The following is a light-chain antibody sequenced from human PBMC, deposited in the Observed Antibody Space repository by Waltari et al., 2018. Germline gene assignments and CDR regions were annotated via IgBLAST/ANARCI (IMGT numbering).Light chain of an antibody. Sequence: EIVLTQSPGTPSLSPGERVTLSCRASQSVSRYLAWYQQKPGQAPRLLIYGASSRAPGIPDRFSGSGSGTDFSLTISRLEPEDFAVYYCQNHERLPAVFGQGTKVEIK. CDR2: GAS. CDR1: QSVSRY. CDR3: QNHERLPAV. V-gene: IGKV3-20*01. J-gene: IGKJ1*01.